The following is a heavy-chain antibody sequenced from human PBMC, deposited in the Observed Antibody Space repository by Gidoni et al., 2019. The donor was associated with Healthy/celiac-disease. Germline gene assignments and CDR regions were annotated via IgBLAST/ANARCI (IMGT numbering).Heavy chain of an antibody. CDR1: GYTFISYY. D-gene: IGHD6-19*01. V-gene: IGHV1-46*01. CDR2: INPSGGST. Sequence: QVQLVQSGAEVKKPGASVKVSCKASGYTFISYYMHWGRQAPGQGLEWMGIINPSGGSTSYAQKFQGRVTMTRDTSTSTVYMELSSLRSEDTAVYYCARDGRIAVAGITVWFDPWGQGTLVTVSS. J-gene: IGHJ5*02. CDR3: ARDGRIAVAGITVWFDP.